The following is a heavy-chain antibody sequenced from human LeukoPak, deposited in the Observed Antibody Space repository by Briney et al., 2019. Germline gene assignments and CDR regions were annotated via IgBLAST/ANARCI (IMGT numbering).Heavy chain of an antibody. Sequence: PGGSLRLSCAASGFTFSSYAMSWVRQAPGKGLEWVSAISGSGGSTYYADSVKGRFTISRDNSKNTLYLQMNSLRAEDTAVYYCAQSAQPPPRYYGDYEGVDYSGQGTLVTASS. J-gene: IGHJ4*02. V-gene: IGHV3-23*01. CDR3: AQSAQPPPRYYGDYEGVDY. CDR2: ISGSGGST. CDR1: GFTFSSYA. D-gene: IGHD4-17*01.